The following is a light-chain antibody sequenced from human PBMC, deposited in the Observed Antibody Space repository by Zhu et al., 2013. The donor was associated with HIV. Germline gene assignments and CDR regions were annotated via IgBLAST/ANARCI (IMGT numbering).Light chain of an antibody. V-gene: IGKV1-9*01. CDR1: QDIDRY. Sequence: DIQLTQSPSLLSASVGDRVTITCRASQDIDRYLAWYQQTPGKAPTLLVYAASTTQSGVPSRFSGSGSGTEFSLTISSLQPEDFATYYCQQYNRYPWTFGQGTTVE. CDR2: AAS. J-gene: IGKJ1*01. CDR3: QQYNRYPWT.